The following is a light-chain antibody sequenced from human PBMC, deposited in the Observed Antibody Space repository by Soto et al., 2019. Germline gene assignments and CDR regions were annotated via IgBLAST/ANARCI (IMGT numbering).Light chain of an antibody. V-gene: IGKV3-15*01. CDR3: QQRSNSPPGII. CDR1: QRVGIN. J-gene: IGKJ5*01. Sequence: EIVMTQSPATLSVSPGETATLSCRASQRVGINLAWYQQKPGQAPRLLIYSASTRASGIPDRFSGSGSGTDFTLTISSLEPEDFSVYYCQQRSNSPPGIIFGQVPRLVI. CDR2: SAS.